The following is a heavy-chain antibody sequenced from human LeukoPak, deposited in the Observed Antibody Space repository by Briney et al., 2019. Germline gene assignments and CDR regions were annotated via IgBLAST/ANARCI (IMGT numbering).Heavy chain of an antibody. J-gene: IGHJ4*02. Sequence: SSETLSLTCTVSGGSISSAGYYWTWIRQHPGKGLEWIGYIYYSGNTYYNPSLKSRVTISVDRSKNQFSLKLSSVTAADTAVYYCARGDFYDSSGYYYAYWGQGTLVTVPS. V-gene: IGHV4-31*03. D-gene: IGHD3-22*01. CDR3: ARGDFYDSSGYYYAY. CDR2: IYYSGNT. CDR1: GGSISSAGYY.